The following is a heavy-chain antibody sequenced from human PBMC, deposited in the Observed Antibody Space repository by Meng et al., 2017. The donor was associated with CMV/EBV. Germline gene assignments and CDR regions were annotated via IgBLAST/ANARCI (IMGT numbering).Heavy chain of an antibody. CDR1: GGTLSSYA. V-gene: IGHV1-69*01. D-gene: IGHD1-7*01. Sequence: GQLGQCWRCGKQPGSSVKVSSKASGGTLSSYAFSWVRQAPGQGLEWMGGIIPIFGTENYAQKFQGRVTITADESTSTAYMELSSLRSEDTAVYYCARGSGAGTTWSYFDYWGQGTLVTVSS. CDR3: ARGSGAGTTWSYFDY. CDR2: IIPIFGTE. J-gene: IGHJ4*02.